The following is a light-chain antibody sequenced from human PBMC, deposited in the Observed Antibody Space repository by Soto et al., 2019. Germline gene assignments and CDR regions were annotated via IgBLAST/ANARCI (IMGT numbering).Light chain of an antibody. Sequence: QAVVTQPPSVSGAPGQRVTISCTGSSSNIGAGYDVHWYQQLPGTAPILLIYGNTNRPSGVPDRFSGSKSGTSASLAITGLQAEDEADYYCQSFDSSLRMVFGGGTQLTVL. J-gene: IGLJ3*02. CDR2: GNT. V-gene: IGLV1-40*01. CDR3: QSFDSSLRMV. CDR1: SSNIGAGYD.